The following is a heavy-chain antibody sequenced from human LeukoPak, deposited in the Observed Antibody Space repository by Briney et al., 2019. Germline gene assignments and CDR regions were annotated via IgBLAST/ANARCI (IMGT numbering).Heavy chain of an antibody. Sequence: GGSLRLSCAASGLSFSSFAMSWVRQGPARGLEWVSSIRGSGETFYADSVKGRFTLSSDSPRNTVYFQLNNLRVEDTAIYYCARASWVSSTDAVRWGQGTLVTVAS. CDR3: ARASWVSSTDAVR. V-gene: IGHV3-23*01. CDR2: IRGSGET. D-gene: IGHD3-16*01. J-gene: IGHJ4*02. CDR1: GLSFSSFA.